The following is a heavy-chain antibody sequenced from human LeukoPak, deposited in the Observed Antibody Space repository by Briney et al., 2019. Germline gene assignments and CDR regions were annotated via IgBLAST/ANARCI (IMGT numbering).Heavy chain of an antibody. CDR1: GGSISSGSYY. D-gene: IGHD3-22*01. Sequence: SETLSLTCTVSGGSISSGSYYWSWIRQPAGKGLEWIGRIHTSGSTNYSPSLKSRVTISVDTSKNQFSLRLSSVSAADTAVYYCARVTGYMIEDYFDYWGRGTLVTVSS. V-gene: IGHV4-61*02. J-gene: IGHJ4*02. CDR2: IHTSGST. CDR3: ARVTGYMIEDYFDY.